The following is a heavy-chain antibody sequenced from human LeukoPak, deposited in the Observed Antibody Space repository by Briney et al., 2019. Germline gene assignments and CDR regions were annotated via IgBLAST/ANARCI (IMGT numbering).Heavy chain of an antibody. CDR2: ISSSSTTI. CDR1: GFTFSSYS. V-gene: IGHV3-48*01. J-gene: IGHJ3*02. Sequence: GGSLRLSCAASGFTFSSYSMNWVRQAPGKGLEWVSYISSSSTTIYYADSVKGRFTISRDNSKNTLYLQMNSLRAEDTAVYYCAKDADRWLEEAFDIWGQGTMVTVSS. D-gene: IGHD5-24*01. CDR3: AKDADRWLEEAFDI.